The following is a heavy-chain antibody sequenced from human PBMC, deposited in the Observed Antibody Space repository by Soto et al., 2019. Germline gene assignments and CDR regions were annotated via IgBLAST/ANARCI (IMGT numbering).Heavy chain of an antibody. V-gene: IGHV4-61*08. CDR2: IHHSGST. J-gene: IGHJ4*02. D-gene: IGHD3-10*01. CDR1: GGSISSGDYP. Sequence: SETLSLTCAVSGGSISSGDYPWSWIRQAPGKGLEWIGYIHHSGSTNYNPSLKSRITISEDTSKNQFSLKLSSVTAADTAVYYCARTQSRGYFDYWGQGAQVTVSS. CDR3: ARTQSRGYFDY.